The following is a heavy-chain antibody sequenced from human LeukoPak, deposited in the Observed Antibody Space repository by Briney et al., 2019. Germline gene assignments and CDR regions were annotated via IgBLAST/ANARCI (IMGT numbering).Heavy chain of an antibody. CDR1: GFTFSSYG. Sequence: GRSLRLSCAASGFTFSSYGMHWVRQASGKGLEWVAVISFDGTNKYLADSVKGRFTISRDNSKNTLYLQMNSLRSEDTAVYYCAKDGTYGDLDYWGQGTLVTVSS. D-gene: IGHD4-17*01. V-gene: IGHV3-30*18. CDR3: AKDGTYGDLDY. CDR2: ISFDGTNK. J-gene: IGHJ4*02.